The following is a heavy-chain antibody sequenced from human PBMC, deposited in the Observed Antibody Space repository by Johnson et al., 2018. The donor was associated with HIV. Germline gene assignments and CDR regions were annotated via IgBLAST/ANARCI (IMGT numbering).Heavy chain of an antibody. V-gene: IGHV3-11*04. CDR2: ISGSGGST. CDR3: ARDSTLGCGYYVGYAFDI. Sequence: QMQLVESGGGLIQPGGSLRLSCAASGFTFSSNYMSWVRQAPGKGLEWVSAISGSGGSTYYADSVKGRFTISRDNSKNSLSLLMNSLRPEDTAVYYCARDSTLGCGYYVGYAFDIWGQGTMVTVSS. J-gene: IGHJ3*02. CDR1: GFTFSSNY. D-gene: IGHD4-17*01.